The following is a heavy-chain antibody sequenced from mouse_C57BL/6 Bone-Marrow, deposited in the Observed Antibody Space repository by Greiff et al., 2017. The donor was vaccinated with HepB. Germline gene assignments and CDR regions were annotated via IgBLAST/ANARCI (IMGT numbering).Heavy chain of an antibody. CDR3: TTPIYYDYDEGD. Sequence: VQLQQSGAELVRPGASVKLSCTASGFNIKDDYMHWVKQRPEQGLEWIGWIDPENGDTEYASKFQGKATITADTSSNTAYLQLSSLTSEDTAVYYCTTPIYYDYDEGDWGQGTLVTVSA. V-gene: IGHV14-4*01. CDR2: IDPENGDT. CDR1: GFNIKDDY. D-gene: IGHD2-4*01. J-gene: IGHJ3*01.